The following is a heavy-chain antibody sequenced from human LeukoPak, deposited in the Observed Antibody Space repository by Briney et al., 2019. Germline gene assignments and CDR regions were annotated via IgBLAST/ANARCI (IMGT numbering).Heavy chain of an antibody. CDR1: GYSFTSNY. Sequence: ASVKVSCKASGYSFTSNYIHWVRQAPGQGLEWMGRIDPNSGDTRYAQKFQDRVTMTWDTSITTVYMELSSLRSGDTAIYYCAREVAGSGNYFDYWGRGTLVTVSS. CDR2: IDPNSGDT. CDR3: AREVAGSGNYFDY. V-gene: IGHV1-2*06. D-gene: IGHD1-26*01. J-gene: IGHJ4*02.